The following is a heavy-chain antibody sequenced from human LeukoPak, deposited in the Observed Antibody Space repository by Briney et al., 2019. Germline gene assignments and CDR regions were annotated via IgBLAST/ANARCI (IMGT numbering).Heavy chain of an antibody. CDR1: GHTFTSYD. V-gene: IGHV1-8*01. CDR3: ARRIAAAGVGIVY. J-gene: IGHJ4*02. Sequence: AASVKVSYKASGHTFTSYDINWVRQATGQGLEWMGWMNPDSGNTGYAQKFQGRVTMTRNPSISTAYMELSSLTSEDTAVYYCARRIAAAGVGIVYWGQGTLVTVSS. CDR2: MNPDSGNT. D-gene: IGHD6-13*01.